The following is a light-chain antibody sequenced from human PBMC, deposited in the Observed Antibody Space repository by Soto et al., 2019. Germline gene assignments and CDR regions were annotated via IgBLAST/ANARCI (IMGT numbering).Light chain of an antibody. Sequence: QSALTQPASVSGSPGQSITISCTGTNSDVGGYDRVSWYQQHAGKAPTLMIYEVNKRPSGISNRFSGSKSGNTASLTISGLQAEDEADYYCCSSVGGPIGVFGGGTKLTVL. CDR2: EVN. V-gene: IGLV2-23*02. J-gene: IGLJ3*02. CDR1: NSDVGGYDR. CDR3: CSSVGGPIGV.